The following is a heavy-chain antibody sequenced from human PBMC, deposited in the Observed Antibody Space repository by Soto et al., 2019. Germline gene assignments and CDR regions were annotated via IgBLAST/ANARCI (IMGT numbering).Heavy chain of an antibody. J-gene: IGHJ4*02. CDR1: GFTFSSYG. CDR2: ISYDGSNK. V-gene: IGHV3-30*18. CDR3: AKDHNGTYYYDSSGYYPDY. D-gene: IGHD3-22*01. Sequence: QVQLVESGGGVVQPGRSLRLSCAASGFTFSSYGMHWVRQAPGKGLEWVAVISYDGSNKYYADSVKGRFTISRDNSENTLYLQMNSLRAEDTAVYYCAKDHNGTYYYDSSGYYPDYWGQGTLVTVSS.